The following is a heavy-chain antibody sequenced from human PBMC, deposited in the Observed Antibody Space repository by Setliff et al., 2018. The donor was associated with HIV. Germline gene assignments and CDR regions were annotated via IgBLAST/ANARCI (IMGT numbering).Heavy chain of an antibody. CDR2: FDPEDGET. Sequence: EASVKVSCKISGYTLTELSIHWVRQAPGKGLEWMANFDPEDGETFYAQKFQGRLTMTEDTSTDTAYIELSSLRSDDTAMYYCATDPGYSSTWYSESFQHWGQGTVVTVSS. J-gene: IGHJ1*01. D-gene: IGHD6-13*01. V-gene: IGHV1-24*01. CDR3: ATDPGYSSTWYSESFQH. CDR1: GYTLTELS.